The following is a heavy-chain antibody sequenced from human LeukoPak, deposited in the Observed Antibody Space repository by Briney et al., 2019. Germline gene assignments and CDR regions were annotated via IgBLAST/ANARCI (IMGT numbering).Heavy chain of an antibody. CDR2: IYTSGST. J-gene: IGHJ4*02. CDR3: ARGTFGTYYDILTGYYYFDY. CDR1: GGSISSGSYY. D-gene: IGHD3-9*01. Sequence: SETLSLTCTVSGGSISSGSYYWSWIRQPAGKGLEWIGRIYTSGSTNYNPSLKSRVTISVDTSKNQFSLKLSSVTAADTAVYYCARGTFGTYYDILTGYYYFDYWGQGTLVTVSS. V-gene: IGHV4-61*02.